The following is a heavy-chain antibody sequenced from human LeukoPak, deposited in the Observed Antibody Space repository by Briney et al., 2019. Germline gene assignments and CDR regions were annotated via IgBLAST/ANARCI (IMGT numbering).Heavy chain of an antibody. CDR3: ARAVTSTEGY. Sequence: PGGSLRLSCAASGFFFSRYWMTWVRQAPGKGLEGVASINEGGSGKYYVDSVKGRFTISRDNAQKSLYLEMHSLRAEDTAVYYCARAVTSTEGYWGQGTLVTVSS. CDR1: GFFFSRYW. J-gene: IGHJ4*02. D-gene: IGHD4-17*01. CDR2: INEGGSGK. V-gene: IGHV3-7*03.